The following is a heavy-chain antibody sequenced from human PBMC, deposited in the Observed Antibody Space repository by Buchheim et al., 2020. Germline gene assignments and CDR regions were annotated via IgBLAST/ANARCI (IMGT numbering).Heavy chain of an antibody. J-gene: IGHJ4*02. D-gene: IGHD4-17*01. V-gene: IGHV3-33*01. Sequence: QVQLVESGGGVVQPGRSLRLSCAASGFTFSSYGMHWVRQAPGKGLEWVAVIWYDGSNKYYADSVKGRFTISRDNSKNKLYLQMNSLRAGDTAVYYCAGGHGDYQSDYWGQGTL. CDR3: AGGHGDYQSDY. CDR1: GFTFSSYG. CDR2: IWYDGSNK.